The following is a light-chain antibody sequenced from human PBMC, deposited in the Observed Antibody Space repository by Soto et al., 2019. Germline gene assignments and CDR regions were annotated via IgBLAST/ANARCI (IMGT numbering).Light chain of an antibody. CDR2: GAS. Sequence: EIVMTQSPATLSVSPGERATISCRASQSISSNLAWYQQKPGQAPTLLIYGASARATGIPARFSGSGSGTEFTLTISSLQSEDFAVYYCQHYNNWPFTFGLGTKLEIK. V-gene: IGKV3-15*01. J-gene: IGKJ2*01. CDR3: QHYNNWPFT. CDR1: QSISSN.